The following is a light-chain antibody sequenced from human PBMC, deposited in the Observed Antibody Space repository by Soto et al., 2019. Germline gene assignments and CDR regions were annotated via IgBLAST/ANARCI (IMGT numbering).Light chain of an antibody. CDR1: SSDVGGYNY. CDR2: EGS. CDR3: CSYAGSSTSPFV. V-gene: IGLV2-23*01. Sequence: QSALTQPASVSGSPGQSITISCTGTSSDVGGYNYVSWYQQHPGKVPKLIIYEGSKRPSGVSNRFSGSKSGNTASLTISGLQAEDEADYYCCSYAGSSTSPFVFGTGTKLTVL. J-gene: IGLJ1*01.